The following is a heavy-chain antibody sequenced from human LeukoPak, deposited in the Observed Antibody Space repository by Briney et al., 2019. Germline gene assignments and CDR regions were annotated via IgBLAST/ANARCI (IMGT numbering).Heavy chain of an antibody. CDR2: IYNSGST. V-gene: IGHV4-59*01. J-gene: IGHJ5*02. CDR1: Y. CDR3: AXXXXXXXXXXXXXXXXXP. Sequence: YXXWXRQPPGXXXXXXXFIYNSGSTNYNPSLKSXVSISVDTSNNQFALRLSSLTAADTAVYYCAXXXXXXXXXXXXXXXXXPWGQGXXVTXSS.